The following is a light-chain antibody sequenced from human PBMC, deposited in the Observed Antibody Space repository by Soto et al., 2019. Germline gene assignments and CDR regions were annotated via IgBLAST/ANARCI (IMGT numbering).Light chain of an antibody. J-gene: IGKJ4*01. V-gene: IGKV3-20*01. CDR2: SAS. Sequence: EIVLTQSPGTLSLSPGERATLSCRASQSVSSSYLAWYQQKPGQAPRLLIYSASNRATGIPDRFSGSGSGTDFTLTISILAAEVLAVYYCQQYGRPPLTFGGGTKVEIK. CDR3: QQYGRPPLT. CDR1: QSVSSSY.